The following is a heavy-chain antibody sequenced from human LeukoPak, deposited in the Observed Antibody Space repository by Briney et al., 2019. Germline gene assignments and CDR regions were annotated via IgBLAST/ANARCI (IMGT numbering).Heavy chain of an antibody. CDR3: ARDYGDYEPGRHHYYYYYMDV. V-gene: IGHV3-48*04. CDR1: GFTFSSYS. J-gene: IGHJ6*03. CDR2: ISSSSSTI. Sequence: GGSLRLSCAASGFTFSSYSMNWARQAPGKGLEWVSYISSSSSTIYYADSVKGRFTISRDNSKNTLYLQMNSLRAEDTAVYYCARDYGDYEPGRHHYYYYYMDVWGKGTTVTVSS. D-gene: IGHD4-17*01.